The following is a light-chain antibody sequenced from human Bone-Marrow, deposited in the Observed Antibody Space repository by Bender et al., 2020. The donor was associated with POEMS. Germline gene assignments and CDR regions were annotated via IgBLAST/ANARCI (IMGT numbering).Light chain of an antibody. Sequence: QSALTQPASVSGSPGQSITISCSGSSSDVGYSKYVSWYQQHPGKAPKLLIYGYNNRPSGVPDRFSGSKSGTSASLAITGLQAEDEADYYCSSYTSSETVIFGGGTKLTVL. CDR1: SSDVGYSKY. CDR3: SSYTSSETVI. V-gene: IGLV2-14*01. J-gene: IGLJ2*01. CDR2: GYN.